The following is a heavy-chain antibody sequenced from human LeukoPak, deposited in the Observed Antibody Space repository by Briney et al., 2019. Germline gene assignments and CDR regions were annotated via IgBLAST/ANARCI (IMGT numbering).Heavy chain of an antibody. CDR1: GFPFSSYG. Sequence: PGGSLRLSCAASGFPFSSYGMHYVRQAPGKGLEWGAVIWYDGSKKYYADSVKGRFTISRDNSKNTLYLQMYSLRAEDTAVYYCAREFGFLEWLSDYWGQGTLVTVSS. D-gene: IGHD3-3*01. J-gene: IGHJ4*02. CDR3: AREFGFLEWLSDY. CDR2: IWYDGSKK. V-gene: IGHV3-33*08.